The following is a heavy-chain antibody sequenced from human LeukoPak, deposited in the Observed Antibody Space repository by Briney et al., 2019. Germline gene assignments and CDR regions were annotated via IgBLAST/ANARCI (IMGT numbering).Heavy chain of an antibody. CDR1: GGSFSDYY. D-gene: IGHD4/OR15-4a*01. CDR2: INHSGST. J-gene: IGHJ4*02. CDR3: ARGPPRDFGPSRFYYNY. Sequence: SETLSLTCAIYGGSFSDYYWSWIRQPPGKGLEWIGEINHSGSTNYNLSLTSRVTMSVDTSKNQFSLKLSSVTAADTAVYYCARGPPRDFGPSRFYYNYWGQGTRVTVSS. V-gene: IGHV4-34*01.